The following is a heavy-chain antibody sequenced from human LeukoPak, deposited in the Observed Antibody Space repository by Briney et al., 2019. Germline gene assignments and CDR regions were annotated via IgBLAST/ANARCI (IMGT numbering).Heavy chain of an antibody. V-gene: IGHV5-10-1*01. CDR2: IDPSDFYT. CDR1: GYAFASYW. CDR3: ARLSIAAAGTGGDY. J-gene: IGHJ4*02. D-gene: IGHD6-13*01. Sequence: GESLKISCRVSGYAFASYWIGWVRQVPGKGLEWMGRIDPSDFYTNYSPSFQGHVTISADKSISTAYLQWSSLKASDTAMYYCARLSIAAAGTGGDYWGQGTLVTVSS.